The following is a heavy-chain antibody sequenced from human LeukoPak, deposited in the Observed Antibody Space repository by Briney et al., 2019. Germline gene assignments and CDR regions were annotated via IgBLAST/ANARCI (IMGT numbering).Heavy chain of an antibody. D-gene: IGHD4-17*01. J-gene: IGHJ4*02. CDR1: GFTVSSNY. CDR2: IYSGGST. Sequence: PGGSLRLSCAASGFTVSSNYMSWVRQAPGKGLEWVSVIYSGGSTYYADSVKGRFTISRDNSKNTLYLQMNSLRAEDTAVYCCARGVYGDPLDYWGQGTLVTVSS. CDR3: ARGVYGDPLDY. V-gene: IGHV3-66*01.